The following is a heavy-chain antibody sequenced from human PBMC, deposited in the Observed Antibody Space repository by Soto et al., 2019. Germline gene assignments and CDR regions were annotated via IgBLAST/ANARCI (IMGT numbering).Heavy chain of an antibody. V-gene: IGHV1-69*01. CDR2: IIPTFGTA. J-gene: IGHJ6*02. D-gene: IGHD5-12*01. CDR1: GGTFSSYA. CDR3: ARDNLRTYGMDV. Sequence: QVQLVQSGAEVKKPGSSVKVSCKASGGTFSSYAISWVRQAPGQGLEWMGGIIPTFGTANYEQKFQGRVTITADESTSTAYMELSSLRSEDTAVYYCARDNLRTYGMDVWGQGTTVTVSS.